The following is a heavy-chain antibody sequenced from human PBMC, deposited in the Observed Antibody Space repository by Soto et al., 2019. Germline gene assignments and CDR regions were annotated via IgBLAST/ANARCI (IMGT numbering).Heavy chain of an antibody. CDR1: GYSFTSYW. D-gene: IGHD6-6*01. CDR2: IDPSDSYT. CDR3: ARLGKEYSSPTGSALYYYYGMDV. J-gene: IGHJ6*02. Sequence: PGESLKISCKGSGYSFTSYWISWVRQMPGKGLEWMGRIDPSDSYTNYSPSFQGHVTISADKSISTAYLQWSSLKASDTAMYYCARLGKEYSSPTGSALYYYYGMDVWGQGTTVTVSS. V-gene: IGHV5-10-1*01.